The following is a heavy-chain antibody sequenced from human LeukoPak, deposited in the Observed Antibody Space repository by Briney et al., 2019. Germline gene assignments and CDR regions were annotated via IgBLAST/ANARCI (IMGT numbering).Heavy chain of an antibody. CDR2: ISWNSGSI. V-gene: IGHV3-9*01. J-gene: IGHJ5*02. CDR1: GFTFDDYA. Sequence: PGRSLRLSCAASGFTFDDYAMHWVRQAPGKGLEWVSGISWNSGSIGYAGSVKGRFTISRDNAKNSLYLQMNSLRAEDTAVYYCARDGIVGAKAWFDPWGQGTLVTVSS. D-gene: IGHD1-26*01. CDR3: ARDGIVGAKAWFDP.